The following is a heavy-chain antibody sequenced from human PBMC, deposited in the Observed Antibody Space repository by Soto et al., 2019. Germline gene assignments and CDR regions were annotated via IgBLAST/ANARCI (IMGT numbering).Heavy chain of an antibody. CDR3: ARRYGTSMDV. V-gene: IGHV4-59*01. D-gene: IGHD5-18*01. CDR2: IYYSGST. J-gene: IGHJ6*02. CDR1: GGSISSYY. Sequence: QVQLQESGPGLVKPSETLSLTCTVSGGSISSYYWSWIRQLPGKGLQWIGYIYYSGSTNYNPSLKSRVPLTXDTSKNQFSLKLSSVTAADTAVYYCARRYGTSMDVWGQGTTVTVSS.